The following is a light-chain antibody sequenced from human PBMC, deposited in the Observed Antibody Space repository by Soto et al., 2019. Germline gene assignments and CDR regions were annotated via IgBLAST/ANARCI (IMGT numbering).Light chain of an antibody. CDR3: QQSYSTLIT. V-gene: IGKV1-39*01. Sequence: IPMTPSPSSLSASLGGRVTITCRASQSISSYLNWYQQKPGKAPKLLIYDASSLQSGVPSRFSGSGSGTDFTLTISSLQPEDFATYYCQQSYSTLITFGQGTRLEIK. CDR2: DAS. J-gene: IGKJ5*01. CDR1: QSISSY.